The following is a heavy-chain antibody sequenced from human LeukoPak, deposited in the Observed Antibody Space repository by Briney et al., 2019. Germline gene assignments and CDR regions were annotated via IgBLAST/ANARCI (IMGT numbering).Heavy chain of an antibody. CDR1: GYTFTSYG. V-gene: IGHV1-18*01. J-gene: IGHJ6*02. CDR2: ISAYNGNT. CDR3: ARNIVVVPAAPSRYSGYDFDYYYGMDV. D-gene: IGHD2-2*01. Sequence: ASVKVSCKASGYTFTSYGISWVRQAPGQGLEWMGWISAYNGNTNYAQKLQGRVTMTTDTSTSTAYMELRSLRSDDTAVYYCARNIVVVPAAPSRYSGYDFDYYYGMDVWGQGTTVTVSS.